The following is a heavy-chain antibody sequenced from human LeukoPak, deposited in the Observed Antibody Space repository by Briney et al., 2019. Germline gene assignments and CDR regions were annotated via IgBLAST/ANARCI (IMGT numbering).Heavy chain of an antibody. Sequence: WASVKVSCQASGYTFTSYGISWVRQAPGQGLEWMGWISAYNGNTNYAQKLQGRVTMTTDTSTSTAYMELRSLRSDDTAVYYCARDHCSSTSCPLNWFDPWGQGTLVTVSS. CDR1: GYTFTSYG. CDR3: ARDHCSSTSCPLNWFDP. D-gene: IGHD2-2*01. J-gene: IGHJ5*02. V-gene: IGHV1-18*01. CDR2: ISAYNGNT.